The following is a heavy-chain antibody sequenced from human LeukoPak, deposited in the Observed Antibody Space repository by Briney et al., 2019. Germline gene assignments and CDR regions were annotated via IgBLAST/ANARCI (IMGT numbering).Heavy chain of an antibody. CDR2: ISGSGGST. CDR1: GFTFSSYA. J-gene: IGHJ4*02. V-gene: IGHV3-23*01. Sequence: GGSLRLSCAASGFTFSSYAMSWVRQAPGKGLEWVSAISGSGGSTYYADSVKGRFTISRDNSKNTLYLQMNSLRAEDTAVYYCAKLGYYYGSGSPYFDYWGQGTLVTVSS. D-gene: IGHD3-10*01. CDR3: AKLGYYYGSGSPYFDY.